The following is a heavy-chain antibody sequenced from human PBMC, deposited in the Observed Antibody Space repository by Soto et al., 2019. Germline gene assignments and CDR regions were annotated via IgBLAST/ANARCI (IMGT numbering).Heavy chain of an antibody. J-gene: IGHJ4*02. D-gene: IGHD6-13*01. CDR1: GFTFSGYS. CDR2: ISSSSTYI. Sequence: EVQLVESGGGLVKPGGSLRLSCAASGFTFSGYSMNWVRQAPGRGLEWVSSISSSSTYIYYADSVKGRFTISRDNAKNSLYLQMNSLRAEDTAVYYSARQLAATGTDYWGQGTLVTVSS. CDR3: ARQLAATGTDY. V-gene: IGHV3-21*02.